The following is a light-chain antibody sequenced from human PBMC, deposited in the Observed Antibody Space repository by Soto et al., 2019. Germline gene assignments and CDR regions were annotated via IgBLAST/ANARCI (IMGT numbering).Light chain of an antibody. CDR2: AAS. Sequence: DIQMTQSPSPLSASVGDRVTITCRASQHILFYLNWYQQKPGKAPKLLIYAASNLQSGVPSRFSGSGSGTDFTLTISSLQPEDCATYFCQHSYATPVYSFGHGTKLEIK. CDR1: QHILFY. J-gene: IGKJ2*01. CDR3: QHSYATPVYS. V-gene: IGKV1-39*01.